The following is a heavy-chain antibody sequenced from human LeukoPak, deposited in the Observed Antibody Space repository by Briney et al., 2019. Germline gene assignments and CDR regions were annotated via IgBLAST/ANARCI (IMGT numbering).Heavy chain of an antibody. CDR1: GFTFSSYS. CDR2: ISSSSGTI. Sequence: GGSLRLSCAASGFTFSSYSMNWVRQAPGKGLEWVSYISSSSGTIYYADSVKGRFTISRDNAENSLYLQMNSLRDEDTAVYYCARDLNLYDSSGYYPRWGQGTLVTVSS. J-gene: IGHJ4*02. V-gene: IGHV3-48*02. D-gene: IGHD3-22*01. CDR3: ARDLNLYDSSGYYPR.